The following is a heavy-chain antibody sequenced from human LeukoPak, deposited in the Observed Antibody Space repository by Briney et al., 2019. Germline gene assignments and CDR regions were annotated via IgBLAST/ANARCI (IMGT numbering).Heavy chain of an antibody. V-gene: IGHV1-69*13. Sequence: GASVKVSCKASGGTFSSYAISWVRQAPGQGLEWMGGILPIFGTANYAQKFQGRVTITADESTSTAYMELSSLRSEDTAVYYCARGDSTYGSGSYCPLNWGQGTLVTVSS. CDR2: ILPIFGTA. J-gene: IGHJ4*02. CDR3: ARGDSTYGSGSYCPLN. CDR1: GGTFSSYA. D-gene: IGHD3-10*01.